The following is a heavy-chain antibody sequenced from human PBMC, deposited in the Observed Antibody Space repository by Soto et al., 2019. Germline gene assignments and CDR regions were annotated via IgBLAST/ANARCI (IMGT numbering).Heavy chain of an antibody. D-gene: IGHD4-17*01. J-gene: IGHJ4*02. CDR3: ARDVGNYGDYGDY. Sequence: QVQLVESGGGVVQPGRSLRLSCAASGFTFSSYAMHWVRQAPGKGLEWVAVISYDGSNKYYADSVKGRFTISRDNSKNTLYRQMNSLRAEDTAVYYCARDVGNYGDYGDYWGQGTLVTVSS. CDR2: ISYDGSNK. V-gene: IGHV3-30-3*01. CDR1: GFTFSSYA.